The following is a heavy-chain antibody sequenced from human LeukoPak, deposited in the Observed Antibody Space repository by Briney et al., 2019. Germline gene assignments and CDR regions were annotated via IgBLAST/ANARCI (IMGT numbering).Heavy chain of an antibody. V-gene: IGHV1-18*01. D-gene: IGHD2-15*01. CDR1: GYTFTSYG. CDR3: ARKYCSGGSCYVDLNYYYYMDV. Sequence: GASVKVSCKASGYTFTSYGISWVRQAPGQGLEWMGWISAYNGNTNYAQKLQGRVTMTTDTSTSTAYMELRSLRSDDTAVYYCARKYCSGGSCYVDLNYYYYMDVWGKGTTVTVSS. CDR2: ISAYNGNT. J-gene: IGHJ6*03.